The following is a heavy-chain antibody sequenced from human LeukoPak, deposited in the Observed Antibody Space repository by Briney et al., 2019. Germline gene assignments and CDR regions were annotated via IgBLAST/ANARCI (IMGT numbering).Heavy chain of an antibody. D-gene: IGHD2-21*02. CDR1: GGSISSYY. CDR3: ARGVTLVDY. CDR2: IYYSGST. J-gene: IGHJ4*02. V-gene: IGHV4-59*01. Sequence: SETLSLTCTVSGGSISSYYWSWIRQPPGKGLEWIGYIYYSGSTNYNPSLKSRVTISVDTSKNQFSLKLSSVTAADTAVYYCARGVTLVDYWGQGTLVTVSS.